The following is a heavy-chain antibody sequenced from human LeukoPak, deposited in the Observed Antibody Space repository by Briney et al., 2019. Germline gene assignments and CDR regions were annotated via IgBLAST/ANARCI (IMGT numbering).Heavy chain of an antibody. J-gene: IGHJ4*02. D-gene: IGHD3-22*01. CDR3: ARVLSGCFDY. CDR2: ISSSSSYI. Sequence: GGSLRLSCAASGFTFSSYSMNWVRQAPGKGLEWVSSISSSSSYIYYADSVKGRFTIPRDNAKNSLYLQMNSLRAEDTAVYYCARVLSGCFDYWGQGTLVTVSS. CDR1: GFTFSSYS. V-gene: IGHV3-21*01.